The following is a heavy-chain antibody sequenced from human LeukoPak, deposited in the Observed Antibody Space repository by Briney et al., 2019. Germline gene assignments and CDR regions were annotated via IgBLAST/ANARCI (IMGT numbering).Heavy chain of an antibody. CDR3: ARDLLDYYYDSSGFPY. V-gene: IGHV3-7*01. J-gene: IGHJ4*02. Sequence: GGSLRLSCAASGFIVSSNYMNWVRQAPGKGLEWVANIKQDGSEKYYVDSVKGRFTISRDNAKNSLYLQMNSLRAEDTAIYYCARDLLDYYYDSSGFPYWGQGTLVTVSS. CDR1: GFIVSSNY. CDR2: IKQDGSEK. D-gene: IGHD3-22*01.